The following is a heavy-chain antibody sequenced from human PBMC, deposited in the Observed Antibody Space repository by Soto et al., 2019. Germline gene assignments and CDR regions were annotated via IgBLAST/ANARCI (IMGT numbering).Heavy chain of an antibody. J-gene: IGHJ6*02. D-gene: IGHD3-16*01. Sequence: GGSLRLSCAASGFTFSSYAMHWVRQAPGKGLEWVAVISYDGSNKYYADSVKGRFTISRDNSKNTLYLQMNSLRAEDTAVYYCARDGGAGVYINYYYGMDVWGQGTTVTVS. CDR2: ISYDGSNK. V-gene: IGHV3-30-3*01. CDR1: GFTFSSYA. CDR3: ARDGGAGVYINYYYGMDV.